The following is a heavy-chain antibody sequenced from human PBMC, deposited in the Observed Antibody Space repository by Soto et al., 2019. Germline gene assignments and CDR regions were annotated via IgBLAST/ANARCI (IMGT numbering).Heavy chain of an antibody. D-gene: IGHD3-22*01. CDR2: IIPIFGTA. CDR1: GGTFSSYA. J-gene: IGHJ5*02. Sequence: SLKVSCKASGGTFSSYAISWVRQAPGQGLEWMGGIIPIFGTANYAQKFQGRVTITADESTSTAYMELSSLRSEDTAVYYCAACEGLYYYDSSGSGVWFDPWGQGTLVTVSS. CDR3: AACEGLYYYDSSGSGVWFDP. V-gene: IGHV1-69*13.